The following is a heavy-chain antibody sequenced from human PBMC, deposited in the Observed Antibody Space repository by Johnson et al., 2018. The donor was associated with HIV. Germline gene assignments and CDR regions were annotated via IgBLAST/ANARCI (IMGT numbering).Heavy chain of an antibody. CDR1: GFTFSNYA. Sequence: QVQLVESGGGVVQPGRSLRLSCAASGFTFSNYAMHWVRQAPGKGLEWVAVISYDGSNKYYADSVKGRFTISRDNSKNTRYLQMKSPRPEDTAVYYCARDSGSGWGGDAVDIWGQGTTVTVSS. J-gene: IGHJ3*02. D-gene: IGHD6-19*01. CDR3: ARDSGSGWGGDAVDI. V-gene: IGHV3-30*04. CDR2: ISYDGSNK.